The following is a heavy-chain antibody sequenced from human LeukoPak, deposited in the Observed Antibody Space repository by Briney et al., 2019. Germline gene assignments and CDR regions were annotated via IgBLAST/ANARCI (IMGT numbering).Heavy chain of an antibody. D-gene: IGHD3-22*01. CDR1: GFTFSNYV. CDR3: ARPLYYYDSSGYYGYFDY. CDR2: ISGSGGST. J-gene: IGHJ4*02. V-gene: IGHV3-23*01. Sequence: GGSLRLSCAASGFTFSNYVMSWVRQAPGKGLEWVSAISGSGGSTYYADSVKGRFTISRDNSKNTLYLQMNSLRAEDTAVYYCARPLYYYDSSGYYGYFDYWGQGTLVTVSS.